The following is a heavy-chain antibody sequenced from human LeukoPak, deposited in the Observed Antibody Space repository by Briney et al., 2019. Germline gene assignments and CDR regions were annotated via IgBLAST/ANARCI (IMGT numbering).Heavy chain of an antibody. CDR3: ARGSGWNSFDP. CDR2: IYSNGWT. CDR1: GGSISTDLYY. J-gene: IGHJ5*02. Sequence: PSETLSLTCTVSGGSISTDLYYWTWIRQPAGKGLEWLGRIYSNGWTDYNPPLKSRVSISIDTSKNHFSLKMSLSTAADTALYYCARGSGWNSFDPWGQGTLVTVSS. D-gene: IGHD6-19*01. V-gene: IGHV4-61*02.